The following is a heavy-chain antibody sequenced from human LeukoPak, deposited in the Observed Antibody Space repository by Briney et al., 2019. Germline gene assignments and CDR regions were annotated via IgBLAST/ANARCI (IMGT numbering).Heavy chain of an antibody. CDR3: ARAGDYYDSSGYYDRDYYYYGMDV. J-gene: IGHJ6*02. CDR1: GYTFTGYY. Sequence: ASVKVSCKASGYTFTGYYMHWVRQAPGQGLEWMGWINPNSGGTNYAQKFQGWVTMTRDTSISTACMELSRLRSDDTAVYYCARAGDYYDSSGYYDRDYYYYGMDVWGQGTTVTVSS. V-gene: IGHV1-2*04. CDR2: INPNSGGT. D-gene: IGHD3-22*01.